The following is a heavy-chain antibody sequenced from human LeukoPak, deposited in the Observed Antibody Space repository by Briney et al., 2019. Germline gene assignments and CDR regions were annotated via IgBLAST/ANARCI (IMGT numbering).Heavy chain of an antibody. V-gene: IGHV3-53*01. CDR3: ARVVTCELDY. CDR1: GISVSGTF. J-gene: IGHJ4*02. CDR2: MYSGGAT. Sequence: GGSLRLSCVASGISVSGTFMSWVRQAPGKGLEWVSTMYSGGATHYADSVKGRFSVSRDNVENTLYLQMDNLRVEDTAVYYCARVVTCELDYWGQGTPVLVSS. D-gene: IGHD4-11*01.